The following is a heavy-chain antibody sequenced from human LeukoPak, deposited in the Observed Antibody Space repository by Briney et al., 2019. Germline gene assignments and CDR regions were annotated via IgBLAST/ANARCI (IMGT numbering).Heavy chain of an antibody. J-gene: IGHJ5*02. V-gene: IGHV3-30*04. CDR2: MSYDGSNK. Sequence: PGGSLRLSCAASGFTFSSYSMHWVRQAPGKGLEWVAVMSYDGSNKYYADSVKGRFTISRDNSKNTLYLQMNSLRAEDTAVYYCEKDLKEHGWFDPWGQGTLVTVSS. CDR1: GFTFSSYS. CDR3: EKDLKEHGWFDP. D-gene: IGHD1-26*01.